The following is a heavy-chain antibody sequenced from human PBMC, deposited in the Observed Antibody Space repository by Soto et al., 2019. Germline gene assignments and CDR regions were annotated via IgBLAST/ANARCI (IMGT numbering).Heavy chain of an antibody. CDR3: TTLYCSSTSCYADYYYYYGMDV. CDR2: INPNSGGT. CDR1: GYTFTGYY. Sequence: GASVKVSCKASGYTFTGYYMHWVRQAPGQGLEWMGWINPNSGGTNYAQKFQGWVTMTRDTSISTAYMELSRLRSDDTAVYYCTTLYCSSTSCYADYYYYYGMDVWGQGTTVTVSS. D-gene: IGHD2-2*01. J-gene: IGHJ6*02. V-gene: IGHV1-2*04.